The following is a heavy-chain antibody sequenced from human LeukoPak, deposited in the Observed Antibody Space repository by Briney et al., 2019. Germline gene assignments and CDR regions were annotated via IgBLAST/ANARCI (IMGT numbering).Heavy chain of an antibody. CDR1: GGSINSHY. J-gene: IGHJ6*03. D-gene: IGHD2-8*01. V-gene: IGHV4-59*11. Sequence: ETLSLTCTVSGGSINSHYWSWVRQPPGKGLVWIGYISYSGNTNYNPSLKSRVTISMHTSKNQLSLKLNSVTAADTAVYYCASSGQCTNGLCRDVGYMDVWGKGTTVTVSS. CDR2: ISYSGNT. CDR3: ASSGQCTNGLCRDVGYMDV.